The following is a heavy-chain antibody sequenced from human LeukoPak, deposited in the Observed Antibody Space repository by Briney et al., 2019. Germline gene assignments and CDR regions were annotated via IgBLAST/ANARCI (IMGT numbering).Heavy chain of an antibody. CDR3: ARGGVTMIRGPDY. V-gene: IGHV4-4*02. J-gene: IGHJ4*02. D-gene: IGHD3-10*01. CDR1: GGSFYNDNW. CDR2: IWHSGST. Sequence: PSETLSLTCAVSGGSFYNDNWWSWVRQPPGKGLEWIGEIWHSGSTNYSPSLKSRVTILLDTSKNQFSLRLSSVTAADTAVYYCARGGVTMIRGPDYWGQGTLVTVSS.